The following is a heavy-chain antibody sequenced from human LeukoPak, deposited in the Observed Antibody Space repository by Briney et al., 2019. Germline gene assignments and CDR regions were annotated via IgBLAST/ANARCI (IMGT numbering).Heavy chain of an antibody. Sequence: PSETLSLTCTVSGGSISSSNYYWGWIRQPPGKGLEWIGSIYYSGSTYYNPSLKSRVTISVDTSKNQFSLKLSSVTAADTAVYYCARRAHYYDSSGYSKYYFDYWGQGTLVTVSS. CDR1: GGSISSSNYY. D-gene: IGHD3-22*01. CDR2: IYYSGST. J-gene: IGHJ4*02. CDR3: ARRAHYYDSSGYSKYYFDY. V-gene: IGHV4-39*01.